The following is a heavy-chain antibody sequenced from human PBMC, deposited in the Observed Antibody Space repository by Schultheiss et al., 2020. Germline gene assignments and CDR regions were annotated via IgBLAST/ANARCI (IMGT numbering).Heavy chain of an antibody. CDR1: GGSISSGSYY. V-gene: IGHV4-61*02. CDR3: ASSSGWYEYYYYGMDV. J-gene: IGHJ6*02. D-gene: IGHD6-19*01. Sequence: SETLSLTCTVSGGSISSGSYYWSWIRQPAGKGLEWIGRIYTSGSTNYNPSLKSRVTISVDTSKNQFSLMLNSVTAADTAVYYCASSSGWYEYYYYGMDVWGQGTTVTVSS. CDR2: IYTSGST.